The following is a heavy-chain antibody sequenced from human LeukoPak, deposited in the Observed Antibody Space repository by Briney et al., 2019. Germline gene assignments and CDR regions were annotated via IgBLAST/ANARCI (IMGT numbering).Heavy chain of an antibody. CDR2: IYYSGST. V-gene: IGHV4-39*07. Sequence: SETLSLTCTVSGGSISSNSYYWGWIRQPPGKGLEWIGSIYYSGSTYYNPSLKSRVTISVDTSKNQFSLKLSSVTAADTAVYYCARVTSGYSYGHFDYWGQGTLVTVSS. J-gene: IGHJ4*02. D-gene: IGHD5-18*01. CDR1: GGSISSNSYY. CDR3: ARVTSGYSYGHFDY.